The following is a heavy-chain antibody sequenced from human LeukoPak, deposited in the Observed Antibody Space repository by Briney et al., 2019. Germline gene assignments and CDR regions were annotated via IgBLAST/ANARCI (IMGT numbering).Heavy chain of an antibody. CDR2: IKQDRSEK. J-gene: IGHJ4*02. Sequence: GGSLRLSCAASGFTFTNYWMSWVRQAPGKGLELVANIKQDRSEKYYVDSVKGRFTISRDNAKNSLYLQMNSLRAEDTAIYYCARDSNNYYFGYFDYWGQGTLVTVSS. CDR3: ARDSNNYYFGYFDY. D-gene: IGHD3-22*01. V-gene: IGHV3-7*01. CDR1: GFTFTNYW.